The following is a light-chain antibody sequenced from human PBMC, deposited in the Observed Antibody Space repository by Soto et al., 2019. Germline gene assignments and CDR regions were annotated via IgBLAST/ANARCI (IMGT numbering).Light chain of an antibody. CDR2: AAS. CDR3: QQSYSTLPWT. Sequence: DIQMTQSPSSLSASVGDRVTNTCRASQSISSYLNWYQQKPGKAPKLLIYAASSLQSGVPSRFSGSGSGTDFTLTISSLQPEDFATYYCQQSYSTLPWTFGQGTKLEIK. V-gene: IGKV1-39*01. CDR1: QSISSY. J-gene: IGKJ2*02.